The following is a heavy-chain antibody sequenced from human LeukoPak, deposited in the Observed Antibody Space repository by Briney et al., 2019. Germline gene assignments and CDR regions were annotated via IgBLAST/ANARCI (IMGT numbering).Heavy chain of an antibody. D-gene: IGHD6-13*01. Sequence: GGSLRLSCAASGFTFSSYSMNWVRQAPGKGLEWVSSISSSSSYIYYADSVEGRFTISRDNAKNSLYLQMNSLRAEDTAVYYCARVVRRGIAAAGPLGYWGQGTLVTVSS. CDR2: ISSSSSYI. V-gene: IGHV3-21*01. J-gene: IGHJ4*02. CDR3: ARVVRRGIAAAGPLGY. CDR1: GFTFSSYS.